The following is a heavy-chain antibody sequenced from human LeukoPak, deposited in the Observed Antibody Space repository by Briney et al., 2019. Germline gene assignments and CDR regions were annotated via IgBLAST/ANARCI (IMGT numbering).Heavy chain of an antibody. Sequence: PSETLSLTCTVSGGSISSYYWSWIRQPPGKGLEWIGDVYYSGSTNYNPSLKSRVTISLDTSKNQFSLKLNSVIAADTAVYYCAGAGYCSGGTCFFEYWGPGTLVTVSP. CDR1: GGSISSYY. J-gene: IGHJ4*02. CDR3: AGAGYCSGGTCFFEY. D-gene: IGHD2-15*01. CDR2: VYYSGST. V-gene: IGHV4-59*01.